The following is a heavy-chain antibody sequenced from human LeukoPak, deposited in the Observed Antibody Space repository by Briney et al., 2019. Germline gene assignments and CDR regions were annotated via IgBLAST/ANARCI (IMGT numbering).Heavy chain of an antibody. CDR3: ARALRGWGNFDY. CDR2: ISYDGSNK. V-gene: IGHV3-30*03. Sequence: GGSLRLSCAASGSTFSSYGMHWVRQAPGKGLEWVAVISYDGSNKYYADSMKGRFTISRDNAKNSLYLQMNSLRAEDTAVYYCARALRGWGNFDYWGQGTLVTVSS. J-gene: IGHJ4*02. D-gene: IGHD7-27*01. CDR1: GSTFSSYG.